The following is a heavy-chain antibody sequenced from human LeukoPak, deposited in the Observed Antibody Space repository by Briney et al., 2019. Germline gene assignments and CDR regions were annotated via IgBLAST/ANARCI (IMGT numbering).Heavy chain of an antibody. V-gene: IGHV3-7*01. CDR3: ARDGTRTTGTTFDI. CDR2: INQDGSKG. J-gene: IGHJ3*02. D-gene: IGHD1-1*01. Sequence: GGSLRLSCAPSGFTLSSYWMTWVRQAPRRGLEWVARINQDGSKGYFLDSVKGRFTISRDNAKNSLYLQMNSLRAEDTAVYYCARDGTRTTGTTFDIWGQGTMVTVSS. CDR1: GFTLSSYW.